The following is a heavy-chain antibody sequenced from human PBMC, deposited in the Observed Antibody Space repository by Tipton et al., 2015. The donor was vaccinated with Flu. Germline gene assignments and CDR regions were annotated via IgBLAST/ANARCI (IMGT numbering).Heavy chain of an antibody. J-gene: IGHJ4*02. V-gene: IGHV4-39*07. D-gene: IGHD1-26*01. CDR1: GGSISSSSYC. CDR3: ARGRPEWELQTYYFDY. CDR2: IYYSGST. Sequence: TLSLTCTVSGGSISSSSYCWGWIRQPPGKGLEWIGSIYYSGSTYYNPSLKSRVTISVDTSKNQFSLKLSSVTAADTAVHYCARGRPEWELQTYYFDYWGQGTLVTVSS.